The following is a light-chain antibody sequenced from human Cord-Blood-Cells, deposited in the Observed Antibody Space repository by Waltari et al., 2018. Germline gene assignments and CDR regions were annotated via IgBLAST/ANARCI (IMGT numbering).Light chain of an antibody. CDR3: QQSYSTPLYT. J-gene: IGKJ2*01. V-gene: IGKV1-39*01. CDR2: AAS. CDR1: QSISSY. Sequence: DIQMTQSPYSLSASVGDRVTITCRASQSISSYLNWYQQKPGKAPKLLIYAASSLQSGVPSRFSGSGSGTDFTLTISSLQPEYFATYYCQQSYSTPLYTFGQGTKLEIK.